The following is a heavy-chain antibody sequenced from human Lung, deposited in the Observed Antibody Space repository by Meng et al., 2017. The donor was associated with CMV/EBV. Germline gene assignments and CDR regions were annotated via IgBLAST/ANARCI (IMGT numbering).Heavy chain of an antibody. CDR2: IWYDGSNK. V-gene: IGHV3-33*06. D-gene: IGHD2-21*01. J-gene: IGHJ6*02. CDR1: GFTFSSYG. CDR3: AKDPGPGIPHYYGMDV. Sequence: SCAASGFTFSSYGMHWVRQAPGKGLEWVAVIWYDGSNKYYADSVKGRFTISRDNSKNTLYLQMNSLRAEDTAVYYCAKDPGPGIPHYYGMDVWGQGTXVTCSS.